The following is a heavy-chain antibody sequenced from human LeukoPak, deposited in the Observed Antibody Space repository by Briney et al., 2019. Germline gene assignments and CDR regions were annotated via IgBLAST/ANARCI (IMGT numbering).Heavy chain of an antibody. CDR2: IYYSGST. Sequence: KPSETLSLTCTVSGGSISSYYWSWIRQPPGKGLEWIGYIYYSGSTNYNPSLKSRVTISVDTSKNQFSLKLSSVTAADTAVYYCARDRRRSIGYYYGMDVWGQGTTVTVSS. D-gene: IGHD6-25*01. V-gene: IGHV4-59*01. CDR3: ARDRRRSIGYYYGMDV. J-gene: IGHJ6*02. CDR1: GGSISSYY.